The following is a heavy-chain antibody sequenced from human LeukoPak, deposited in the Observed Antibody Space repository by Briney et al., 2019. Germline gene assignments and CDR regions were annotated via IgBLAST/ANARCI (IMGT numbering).Heavy chain of an antibody. Sequence: GRSLHLPRAASGFTFDDYAMPWVRQAPRKVLEWFSGISWNSGSIGYADSVKGRFTISRGNAKNSLYLQMNSLRAEDMALYYCAKDIGAAGTSYYFDYWGQGTLVTVSS. D-gene: IGHD6-13*01. V-gene: IGHV3-9*03. J-gene: IGHJ4*02. CDR1: GFTFDDYA. CDR3: AKDIGAAGTSYYFDY. CDR2: ISWNSGSI.